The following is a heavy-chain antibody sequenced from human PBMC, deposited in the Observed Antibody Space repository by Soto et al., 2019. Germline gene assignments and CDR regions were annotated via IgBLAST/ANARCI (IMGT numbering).Heavy chain of an antibody. D-gene: IGHD4-17*01. CDR1: GDPFSSYA. CDR2: IIPIFGTA. J-gene: IGHJ3*02. V-gene: IGHV1-69*01. CDR3: ARDISYYGGNMDAFDT. Sequence: SVKVNCDAAGDPFSSYAIIWVRRAPGQGLEWMGGIIPIFGTANYAQKFQGRVTITADESTSTAYMELSSLRSEDTAVYYCARDISYYGGNMDAFDTWGQGTMVTVSS.